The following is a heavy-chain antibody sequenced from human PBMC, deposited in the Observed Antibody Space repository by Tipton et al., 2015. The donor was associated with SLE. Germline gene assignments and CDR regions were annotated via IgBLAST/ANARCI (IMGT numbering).Heavy chain of an antibody. CDR3: ARVDTIYSFDY. J-gene: IGHJ4*02. CDR1: GGPLGSFY. V-gene: IGHV4-4*07. Sequence: TLSLTCSVFGGPLGSFYWSWIRQPAGQGLEWIGRIYNSGYTNYNPSLKSRVTMSVDMSKNQFSLKLTSVTAADMAIYYCARVDTIYSFDYWGQGALVTVSS. CDR2: IYNSGYT. D-gene: IGHD3/OR15-3a*01.